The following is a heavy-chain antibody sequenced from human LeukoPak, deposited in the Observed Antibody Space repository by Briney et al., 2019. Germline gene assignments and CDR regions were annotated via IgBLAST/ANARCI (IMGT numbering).Heavy chain of an antibody. J-gene: IGHJ6*04. CDR2: ISSSGSTI. CDR1: GFTFSSYS. CDR3: AELGITMIGGV. Sequence: GGSLRLSCEASGFTFSSYSMNWVRQAPGKGLEWVSYISSSGSTIYYADSVKGRFTISRDNAKNSLYLQMNSLRAEDTAVYYCAELGITMIGGVWGKGTTVTISS. V-gene: IGHV3-48*04. D-gene: IGHD3-10*02.